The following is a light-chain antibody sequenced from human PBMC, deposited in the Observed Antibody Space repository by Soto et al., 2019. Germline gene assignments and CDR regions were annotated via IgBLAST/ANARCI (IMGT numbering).Light chain of an antibody. CDR1: QTISSY. Sequence: DIQMTQSPSSLSAAVGDSVTITCRASQTISSYLNWYQQKPGKAPKLLIYMASSLQSGVPSRFSGSRSGPDFTLTISSLQPEDFATYYCQQSYSSPHTFGQGTKVEIK. J-gene: IGKJ1*01. CDR2: MAS. CDR3: QQSYSSPHT. V-gene: IGKV1-39*01.